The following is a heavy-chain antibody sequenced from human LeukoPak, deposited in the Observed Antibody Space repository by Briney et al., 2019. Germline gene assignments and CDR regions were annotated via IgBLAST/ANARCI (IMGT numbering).Heavy chain of an antibody. Sequence: GGSLRLSCAASGFTFRSYGMHWVRQAPGKGLEWVALISYDGSDKYYADSVKGRFTISRDNSKNTLYMQMNSLRPEDTAVYYCARDSAIAAAGGYFDYWGQGTLVTVSS. CDR2: ISYDGSDK. J-gene: IGHJ4*02. CDR3: ARDSAIAAAGGYFDY. D-gene: IGHD6-13*01. V-gene: IGHV3-30*03. CDR1: GFTFRSYG.